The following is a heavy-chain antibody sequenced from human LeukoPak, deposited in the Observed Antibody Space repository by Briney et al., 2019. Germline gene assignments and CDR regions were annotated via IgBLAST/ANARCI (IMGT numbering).Heavy chain of an antibody. CDR1: GYTSTSYY. Sequence: ASVKVSCEASGYTSTSYYIHWVRQAPGQGLEWMGIINPSGGTTVYAQNFQGRVIMTRDTSTSTVHMDLSSLRSEDAAVYYCARVPTVTNWFDPWGQGTLVTVSS. CDR3: ARVPTVTNWFDP. V-gene: IGHV1-46*01. D-gene: IGHD4-17*01. J-gene: IGHJ5*02. CDR2: INPSGGTT.